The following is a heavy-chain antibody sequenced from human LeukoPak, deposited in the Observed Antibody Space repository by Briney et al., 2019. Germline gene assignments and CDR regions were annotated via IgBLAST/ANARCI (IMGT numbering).Heavy chain of an antibody. D-gene: IGHD6-6*01. Sequence: PGGSLRLPCAASGFTFSNYWMTWVRQAPGKGLEWVANIKQDGSVKYYVDSVKGRFTISRDNAKNSLYLQMNGLTAEDTAVYNCARIGYSSSSLDFWGRGTLVTVSS. CDR3: ARIGYSSSSLDF. CDR1: GFTFSNYW. V-gene: IGHV3-7*03. CDR2: IKQDGSVK. J-gene: IGHJ4*02.